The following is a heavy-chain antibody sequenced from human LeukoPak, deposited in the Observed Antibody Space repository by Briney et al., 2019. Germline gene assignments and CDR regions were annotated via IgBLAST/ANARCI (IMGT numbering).Heavy chain of an antibody. Sequence: GGSLRLSCAASGFTFSSYWMSWVRQAPGKGLEWVANIKQDGSEKYYADSVKGRFTISRDNSKNTLYLQMNSLRAEDTAVYYCAKVDTAMGHFDYWGQGTLVTVSS. J-gene: IGHJ4*02. V-gene: IGHV3-7*01. D-gene: IGHD5-18*01. CDR1: GFTFSSYW. CDR3: AKVDTAMGHFDY. CDR2: IKQDGSEK.